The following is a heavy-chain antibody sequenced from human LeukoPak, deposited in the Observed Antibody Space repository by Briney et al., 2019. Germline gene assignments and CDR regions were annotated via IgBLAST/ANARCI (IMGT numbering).Heavy chain of an antibody. Sequence: SETLSLTCTVSGGSISSSSYYWGWIRQPPGKGLEWIGSIYYSGSTYYNPSLKSRATISVDTSKNQFSLKLSSVTAADTAVYYCARATGTKVPPGYWGQGTLVTVSS. CDR3: ARATGTKVPPGY. D-gene: IGHD1-7*01. V-gene: IGHV4-39*01. CDR1: GGSISSSSYY. J-gene: IGHJ4*02. CDR2: IYYSGST.